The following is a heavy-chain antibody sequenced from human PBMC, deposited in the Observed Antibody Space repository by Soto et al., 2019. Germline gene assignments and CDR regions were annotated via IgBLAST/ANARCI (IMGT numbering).Heavy chain of an antibody. Sequence: EEQLLESGGGLVQPGGSLRLSCAASGFTFSSYAMSWVRQAPGKGLQWVSSITGNGERTWHADSVKGRLTISRDNSNNNLYLLMSSLRPEYSAIYYCTKTSFGQHLAWGQGTLVIVSS. J-gene: IGHJ4*02. CDR3: TKTSFGQHLA. V-gene: IGHV3-23*01. CDR2: ITGNGERT. CDR1: GFTFSSYA. D-gene: IGHD3-10*01.